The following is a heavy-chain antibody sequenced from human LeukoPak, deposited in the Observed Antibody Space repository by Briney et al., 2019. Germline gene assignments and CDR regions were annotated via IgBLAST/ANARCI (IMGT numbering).Heavy chain of an antibody. V-gene: IGHV3-30*02. J-gene: IGHJ5*02. CDR2: IRYDGSNK. D-gene: IGHD4-17*01. CDR1: GFTFSSYG. Sequence: GGSLRLSCAASGFTFSSYGIHWVRQAPGKGLEWVAFIRYDGSNKYYADSVKGRFTISRDNSKNTLYLQMNSLRAEDTAVYYCARITVTNNWFDPWGQGTLVTVSS. CDR3: ARITVTNNWFDP.